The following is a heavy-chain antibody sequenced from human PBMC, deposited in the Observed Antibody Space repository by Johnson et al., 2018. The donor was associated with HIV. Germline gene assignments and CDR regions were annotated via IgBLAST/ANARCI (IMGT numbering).Heavy chain of an antibody. CDR2: IKQDGGTT. V-gene: IGHV3-15*01. CDR1: GFIFSSYW. Sequence: VLLVESGGGLVQPGGSLRLSCAASGFIFSSYWMSWVRQAPGRGLEWVANIKQDGGTTDYAAPVRGRFSISRDDSETTVYLQMNSLKIEDTAVYYCTTNFWSGFYPDAFDIWGQGTMVTVSS. J-gene: IGHJ3*02. CDR3: TTNFWSGFYPDAFDI. D-gene: IGHD3-3*01.